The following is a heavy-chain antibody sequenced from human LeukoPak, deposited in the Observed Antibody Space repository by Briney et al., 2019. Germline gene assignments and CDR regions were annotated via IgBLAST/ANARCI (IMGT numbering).Heavy chain of an antibody. CDR3: ARESEIYYYYMDV. V-gene: IGHV3-11*01. CDR1: GFTFSDSY. CDR2: ISSSGSTI. D-gene: IGHD5-24*01. J-gene: IGHJ6*03. Sequence: PGGSLRLSCAAPGFTFSDSYMSWIRQAPGKGLEWVSYISSSGSTIYYADSVKGRFTISRDNAKNSLYLQMNSLRAEDTAVYYCARESEIYYYYMDVWGKGTTVTVSS.